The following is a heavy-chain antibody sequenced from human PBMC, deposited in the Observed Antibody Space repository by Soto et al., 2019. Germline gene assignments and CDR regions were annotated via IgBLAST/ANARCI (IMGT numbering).Heavy chain of an antibody. CDR2: ISGSGGST. Sequence: EVQLLESGGGLVQPGGSLRLSCAASGFTFSSYAMSWVRQAPGKGLEWVSAISGSGGSTYYADSVKGRFTISRDNSKNTLYRQMNSLRAEDTAVYYCAKVILDYGDYPSYFDYWGQGTLVTVSS. CDR3: AKVILDYGDYPSYFDY. J-gene: IGHJ4*02. V-gene: IGHV3-23*01. CDR1: GFTFSSYA. D-gene: IGHD4-17*01.